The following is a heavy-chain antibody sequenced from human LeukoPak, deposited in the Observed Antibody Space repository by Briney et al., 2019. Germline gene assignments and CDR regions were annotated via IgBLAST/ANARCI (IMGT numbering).Heavy chain of an antibody. J-gene: IGHJ4*02. D-gene: IGHD3-16*02. Sequence: PGGSLRLSCAASGFTFSSYWMSWVRQAPGKGLEWVANIKQDGSEKYYVDSVKGRFTISRDNAKNSLYLQMNSLRAEDTAVYYCARVRFVISKAYFDYWGQGTLVTVSS. CDR1: GFTFSSYW. V-gene: IGHV3-7*05. CDR2: IKQDGSEK. CDR3: ARVRFVISKAYFDY.